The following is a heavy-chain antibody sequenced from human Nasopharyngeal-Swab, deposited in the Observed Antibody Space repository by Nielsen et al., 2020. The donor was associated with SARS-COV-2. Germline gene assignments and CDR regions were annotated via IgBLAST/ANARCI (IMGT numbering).Heavy chain of an antibody. J-gene: IGHJ4*02. CDR2: IYYSGST. V-gene: IGHV4-59*13. CDR3: ARGFDY. CDR1: GCSISSYY. Sequence: SETLSLTCTVSGCSISSYYWSWIRQPPGQGLEWIGYIYYSGSTNYNPSLKSRVTISVDTSKNQFSLKLSSVTAADTAVYYCARGFDYWGQGTLVTVSS.